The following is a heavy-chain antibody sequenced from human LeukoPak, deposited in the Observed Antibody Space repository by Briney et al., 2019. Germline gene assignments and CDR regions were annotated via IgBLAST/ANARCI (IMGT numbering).Heavy chain of an antibody. V-gene: IGHV3-43*02. Sequence: PGGSLRLSCAASGFTFSSYAMHWVRQAPGKGLEWVSLISGDGGSTYYADSVKGRFTISRDNSKNSLYLQMNSLRTEDTALYYCAKDFTVTTLYYYYYYMDVWGKGTTVTVSS. CDR1: GFTFSSYA. CDR3: AKDFTVTTLYYYYYYMDV. CDR2: ISGDGGST. D-gene: IGHD4-17*01. J-gene: IGHJ6*03.